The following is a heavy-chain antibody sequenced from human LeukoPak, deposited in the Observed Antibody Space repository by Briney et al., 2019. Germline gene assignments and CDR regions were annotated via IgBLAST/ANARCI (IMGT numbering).Heavy chain of an antibody. CDR2: ISAYNGNT. CDR1: GYTFTNYG. D-gene: IGHD2-2*01. Sequence: ASVKVSCKASGYTFTNYGINWVRQAPGRGLEWMGWISAYNGNTHYAQKFQGRVTMTTDTSTSTAYMELRSLTSDDTAVYYCARIGCSSTSCYGNSVDTWGQGTLVTVSS. J-gene: IGHJ5*02. V-gene: IGHV1-18*01. CDR3: ARIGCSSTSCYGNSVDT.